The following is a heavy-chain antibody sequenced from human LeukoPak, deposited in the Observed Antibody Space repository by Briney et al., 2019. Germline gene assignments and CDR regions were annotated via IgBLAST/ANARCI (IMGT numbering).Heavy chain of an antibody. V-gene: IGHV3-53*01. CDR1: GFTVSSNY. D-gene: IGHD2-21*01. CDR3: ARDIR. Sequence: PGGSLRLSCAASGFTVSSNYMSWVRQAPGKGLEWASINYRDGGTDYADSVKGRFTISRDNSNNTLYLQMNSLRSEDTAVYYCARDIRWGQGTLVSVSS. CDR2: NYRDGGT. J-gene: IGHJ4*02.